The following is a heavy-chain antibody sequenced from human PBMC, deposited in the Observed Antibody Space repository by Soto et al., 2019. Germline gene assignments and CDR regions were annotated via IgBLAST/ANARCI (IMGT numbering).Heavy chain of an antibody. V-gene: IGHV4-59*08. D-gene: IGHD3-10*01. CDR2: IYYSGST. CDR3: ARDYYGSGMEI. J-gene: IGHJ3*02. Sequence: QVQLQESGPGLVKPSETLSLTCTVSGGSISSYYWSWIRQPPGKGLEWIGYIYYSGSTNYNPSLKSRVTITVDTSKNQCSLNLSYVTAADTAVYYCARDYYGSGMEIWGQGTMVNASS. CDR1: GGSISSYY.